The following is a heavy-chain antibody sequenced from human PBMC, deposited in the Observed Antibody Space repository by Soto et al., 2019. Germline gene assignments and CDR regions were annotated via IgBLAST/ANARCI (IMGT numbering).Heavy chain of an antibody. J-gene: IGHJ5*02. Sequence: EVQLVESGGGLVQPRGSLRLSCAASGFTFSAYDMHWVRQPTGKGLEWVSAIGTLHDTYYPDSVKGRFTISRENAKNSLGLKMNSLATGETAVYYCGRAASFGLGGGGWFDPWGQGTLVTVSS. V-gene: IGHV3-13*01. CDR2: IGTLHDT. CDR1: GFTFSAYD. CDR3: GRAASFGLGGGGWFDP. D-gene: IGHD3-16*01.